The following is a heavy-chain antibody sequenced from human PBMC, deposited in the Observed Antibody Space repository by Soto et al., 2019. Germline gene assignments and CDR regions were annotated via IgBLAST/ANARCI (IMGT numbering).Heavy chain of an antibody. CDR1: GGSISSGGYS. Sequence: SETLSLTCAVSGGSISSGGYSWSWIRQPPGKGLEWIGYIFDSGTTYYNPSLKSRVTISVDTSKNQFSLKLRSVTAADTAVYYCARDYSGYSLFDSWGQGILVTVSS. V-gene: IGHV4-30-2*05. J-gene: IGHJ4*02. CDR3: ARDYSGYSLFDS. D-gene: IGHD3-22*01. CDR2: IFDSGTT.